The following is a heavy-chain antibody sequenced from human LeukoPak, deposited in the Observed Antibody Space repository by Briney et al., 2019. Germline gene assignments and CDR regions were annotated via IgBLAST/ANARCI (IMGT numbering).Heavy chain of an antibody. CDR2: ISYDGSNK. J-gene: IGHJ6*03. Sequence: PGRSLRLSCAASGFTFSSYGMHWVRQAPGKGLEWVAVISYDGSNKYYADSVKGRFTISGDNSKNTLYLQMNSLRAEDTAVYYCAKDRSSWYGVYYYMDVWGKGTTVTVSS. D-gene: IGHD6-13*01. CDR1: GFTFSSYG. V-gene: IGHV3-30*18. CDR3: AKDRSSWYGVYYYMDV.